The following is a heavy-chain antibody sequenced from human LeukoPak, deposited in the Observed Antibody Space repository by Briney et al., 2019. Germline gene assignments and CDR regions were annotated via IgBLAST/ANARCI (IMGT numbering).Heavy chain of an antibody. Sequence: PSETLSLTCTVSGGSISSYYWSWIRQPPGKGLEWIGYIYYSGSTNYNPSLKSRVTISVDTSKNQFSLKLSSVTAADTAVYYCARDRDYYYYYMDVWGKGPTVTVSS. J-gene: IGHJ6*03. CDR1: GGSISSYY. CDR2: IYYSGST. CDR3: ARDRDYYYYYMDV. V-gene: IGHV4-59*01.